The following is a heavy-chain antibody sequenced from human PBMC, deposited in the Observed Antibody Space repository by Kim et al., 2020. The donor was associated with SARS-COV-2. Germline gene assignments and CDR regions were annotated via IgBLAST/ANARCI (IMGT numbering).Heavy chain of an antibody. Sequence: GGSLRLSCAASGFTFSSYAMHWVRQAPGKGLEWVAVISYDGSNKYYADSVKGRFTISRDNSKNTLYLQMNSLRAEDTAVYYCARDSYCSSTSCYLDYYGMDVWGQGITVTVSS. CDR2: ISYDGSNK. V-gene: IGHV3-30-3*01. D-gene: IGHD2-2*01. CDR3: ARDSYCSSTSCYLDYYGMDV. J-gene: IGHJ6*02. CDR1: GFTFSSYA.